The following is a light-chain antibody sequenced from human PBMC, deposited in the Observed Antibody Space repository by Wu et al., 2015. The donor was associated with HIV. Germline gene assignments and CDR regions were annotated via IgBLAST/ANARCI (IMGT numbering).Light chain of an antibody. CDR1: QSVSTN. V-gene: IGKV3-15*01. CDR3: QQYSDWPRT. Sequence: VSPGERATLSCRASQSVSTNLAWYQQKPGQAPRLLIYIASTRATGIPARFSGSGSGTEFSLTISSLQSEDFAVYYCQQYSDWPRTFGQGTKVEIK. CDR2: IAS. J-gene: IGKJ1*01.